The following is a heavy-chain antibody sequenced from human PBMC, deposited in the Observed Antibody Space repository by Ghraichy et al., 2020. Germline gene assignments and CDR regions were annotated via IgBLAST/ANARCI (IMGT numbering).Heavy chain of an antibody. Sequence: ASVKVSCKASGYTFTSYGINWVRQAPGQGLEWMGWISPYNGNTKYAQKLQGRVTMTTDTSTSTAYMELRSLRSDDTAVYYCARMHYGGNSDYYYGMDVWGQGTTVTVSS. V-gene: IGHV1-18*04. CDR2: ISPYNGNT. J-gene: IGHJ6*02. CDR1: GYTFTSYG. D-gene: IGHD4-23*01. CDR3: ARMHYGGNSDYYYGMDV.